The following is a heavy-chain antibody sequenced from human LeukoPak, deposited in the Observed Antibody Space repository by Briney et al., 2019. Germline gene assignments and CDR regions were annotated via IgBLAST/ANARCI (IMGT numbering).Heavy chain of an antibody. Sequence: PGGSLRLSCEASGFTFSHYGIHWVRQPPGKGLEWIGEINARGDTNYNPSLKSRVTISVDTSKKQFSLRLTSMIAADTALYYCARGQVPAARGYNWFDPWGQGTLVTVSS. V-gene: IGHV4-34*01. CDR1: GFTFSHYG. CDR2: INARGDT. CDR3: ARGQVPAARGYNWFDP. D-gene: IGHD2-2*01. J-gene: IGHJ5*02.